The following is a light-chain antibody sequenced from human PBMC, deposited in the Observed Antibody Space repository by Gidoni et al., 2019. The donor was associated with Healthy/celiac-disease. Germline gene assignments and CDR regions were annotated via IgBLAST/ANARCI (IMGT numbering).Light chain of an antibody. J-gene: IGKJ3*01. Sequence: IQMTQSPSSLSASVGDRVTITCQASQDISNYLNWYQQKPGKAPKLLIYDASNLETGVPSRFSGSGSGTDFTFTISSLQPEDIATYYCQQYDNLLRGTFXPXTKVDIK. CDR3: QQYDNLLRGT. CDR2: DAS. CDR1: QDISNY. V-gene: IGKV1-33*01.